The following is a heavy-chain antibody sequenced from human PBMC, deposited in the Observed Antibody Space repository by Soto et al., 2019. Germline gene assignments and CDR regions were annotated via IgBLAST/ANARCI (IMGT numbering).Heavy chain of an antibody. CDR3: AKDNVCFGELLVDD. CDR1: GFTFSSYA. J-gene: IGHJ4*02. V-gene: IGHV3-23*01. D-gene: IGHD3-10*01. CDR2: ISGRGGST. Sequence: GGSLRLSCAASGFTFSSYAMRLVRQAPWKGLEWVSAISGRGGSTYYADCVKGRVTISRDNAKNTLYLQMNSLRAEDTAVYYCAKDNVCFGELLVDDWGQGTLLTVSS.